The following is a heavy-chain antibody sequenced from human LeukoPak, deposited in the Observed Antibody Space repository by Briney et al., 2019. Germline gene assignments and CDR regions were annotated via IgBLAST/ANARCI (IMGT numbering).Heavy chain of an antibody. CDR1: GGSISNYY. CDR3: ARGQRYCSSTTCPIDY. V-gene: IGHV4-59*01. J-gene: IGHJ4*02. D-gene: IGHD2-2*01. Sequence: PSETLSLTCTVSGGSISNYYWNWIRQPPGKGLEWIGYISYSGRTNYNPSLKSRVTTSVDTSKNQFSLKLRSVTAADTAVYYCARGQRYCSSTTCPIDYWGQGTLVTVSS. CDR2: ISYSGRT.